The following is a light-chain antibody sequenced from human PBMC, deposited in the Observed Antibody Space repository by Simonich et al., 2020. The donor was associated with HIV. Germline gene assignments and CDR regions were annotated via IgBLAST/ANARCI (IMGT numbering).Light chain of an antibody. V-gene: IGKV4-1*01. CDR2: WAS. Sequence: DIVMTQSPDSLAVSLGERATINCKSSQSVLYSSNNKNYLAWYQQKPGKPPKLLFYWASTRESGVPDRFSASGSGTDFTLTISSLQSEDFAVYYCQQYNNWPPLTFGGGTKVEIK. J-gene: IGKJ4*01. CDR1: QSVLYSSNNKNY. CDR3: QQYNNWPPLT.